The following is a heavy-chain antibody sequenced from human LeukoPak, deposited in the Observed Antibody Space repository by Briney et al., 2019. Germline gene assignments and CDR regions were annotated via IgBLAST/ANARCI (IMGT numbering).Heavy chain of an antibody. J-gene: IGHJ3*02. D-gene: IGHD3-22*01. CDR2: INPNSGGT. V-gene: IGHV1-2*02. Sequence: EASVKVSCKASGYTFTGYYMHWVRQAPGQGLEWMGWINPNSGGTNYARNLQGRVTMTADTSTTTAYMELRSLRSDDTAVYYCARHRLHRVYYDSSGYYHDAFDIWGQGTMVTVSS. CDR3: ARHRLHRVYYDSSGYYHDAFDI. CDR1: GYTFTGYY.